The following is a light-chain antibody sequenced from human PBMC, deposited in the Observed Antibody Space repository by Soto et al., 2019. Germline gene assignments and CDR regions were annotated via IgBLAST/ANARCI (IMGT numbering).Light chain of an antibody. V-gene: IGLV2-14*01. CDR3: SSYTSSSTYV. CDR2: EVG. J-gene: IGLJ1*01. Sequence: QSALTQPASVSGSPGQSITISCTGTSSDVSRYNYVSWYQQHPGKVPKLMIYEVGNRPSGVSNRCSGSKSGNTASLTISGLQAEDEADYYCSSYTSSSTYVFGTGTKVTVL. CDR1: SSDVSRYNY.